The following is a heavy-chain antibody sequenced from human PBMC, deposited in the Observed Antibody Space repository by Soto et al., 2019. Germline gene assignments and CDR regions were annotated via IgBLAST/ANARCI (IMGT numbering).Heavy chain of an antibody. D-gene: IGHD3-10*01. CDR2: ISYDGSNK. J-gene: IGHJ3*02. Sequence: GGSLRLSCAASGFTFSSYAMHWVRQAPGKGLEWVAVISYDGSNKYYADSVKGRFTISRDNSKNTLYLQMNSLRAEDTAVYYCARDPRTMVRGVIRVGAFDIWGQGTMVTVSS. CDR1: GFTFSSYA. CDR3: ARDPRTMVRGVIRVGAFDI. V-gene: IGHV3-30-3*01.